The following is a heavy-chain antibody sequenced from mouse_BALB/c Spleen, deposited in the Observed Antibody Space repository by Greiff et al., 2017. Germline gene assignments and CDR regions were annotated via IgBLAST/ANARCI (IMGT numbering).Heavy chain of an antibody. D-gene: IGHD1-1*01. CDR1: GFSLTSYG. V-gene: IGHV2-4-1*01. CDR2: IWSGGST. CDR3: ARKDYYGSSGGFAY. J-gene: IGHJ3*01. Sequence: VQRVESGPGLVQPSQSLSITCTVSGFSLTSYGVHWVRQSPGKGLEWLGVIWSGGSTDYNAAFISRLSISKDNSKSQVFFKMNSLQADDTAIYYCARKDYYGSSGGFAYWGQGTLVTVSA.